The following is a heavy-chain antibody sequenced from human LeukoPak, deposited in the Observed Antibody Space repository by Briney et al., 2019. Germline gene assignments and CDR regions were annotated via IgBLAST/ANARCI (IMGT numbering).Heavy chain of an antibody. J-gene: IGHJ4*02. Sequence: GGSLRLSCAASGFTFSKYGIHWVRQAPGKGLEWVAVIWYDGRTKYYADSVKGRFTISRDNSKNTLYLQMNSLRAEDTAVYYCARDFEYSSSTGVYWGQGTLVTVSS. CDR3: ARDFEYSSSTGVY. CDR1: GFTFSKYG. V-gene: IGHV3-33*01. CDR2: IWYDGRTK. D-gene: IGHD5-12*01.